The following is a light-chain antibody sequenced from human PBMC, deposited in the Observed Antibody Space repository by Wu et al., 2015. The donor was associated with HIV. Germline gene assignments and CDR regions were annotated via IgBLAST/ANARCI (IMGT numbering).Light chain of an antibody. CDR2: ESS. CDR3: QQYGSSPR. Sequence: EIVMTQSPATLSVSPGQRVTLSCRASQTIANNLAWYQQRPGQGPRLLIYESSTRATGIPARFSGRGSGTEFTLTISDMQSEDFAVYYCQQYGSSPRFGQGTKLEIK. V-gene: IGKV3-15*01. J-gene: IGKJ2*03. CDR1: QTIANN.